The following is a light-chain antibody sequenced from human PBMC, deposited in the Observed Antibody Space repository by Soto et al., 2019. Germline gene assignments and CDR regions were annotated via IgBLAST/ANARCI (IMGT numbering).Light chain of an antibody. CDR2: RND. V-gene: IGLV1-47*01. Sequence: QSVLTQPPSASGTPGQRVTMFCFGSSSNIGSNYVYWYQQLPGTAPKLLIYRNDQRPSGVPDRFSGSKSGTSASLAISGLRFEDETDYYCATWDDSLSGMVFGGGTKLTVL. CDR1: SSNIGSNY. CDR3: ATWDDSLSGMV. J-gene: IGLJ2*01.